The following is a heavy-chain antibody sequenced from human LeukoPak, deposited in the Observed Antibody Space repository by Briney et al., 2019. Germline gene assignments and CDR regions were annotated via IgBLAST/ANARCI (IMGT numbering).Heavy chain of an antibody. Sequence: GGSLRLSCAASGFTFSSYAMHWVRQAPGKGLEWVAVISYDGSNKYYADSVKGRFTISRDNSKNTLYLQTNSLRAEDTAVYYCARSFDYWGQGTLVTVSS. J-gene: IGHJ4*02. CDR1: GFTFSSYA. V-gene: IGHV3-30-3*01. CDR3: ARSFDY. CDR2: ISYDGSNK.